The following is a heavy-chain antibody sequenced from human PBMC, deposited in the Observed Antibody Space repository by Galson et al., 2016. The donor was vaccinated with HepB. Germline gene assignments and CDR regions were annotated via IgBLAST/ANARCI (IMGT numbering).Heavy chain of an antibody. CDR3: AGIGARAPNVMDV. V-gene: IGHV3-7*01. J-gene: IGHJ6*02. CDR2: IKQDGSEK. Sequence: SLRLSCAASGFAFSTYWMNWVRQAPGKGLEWVATIKQDGSEKYYVDSVKGRFTISRDNTKHSLFLQMNSMQAEDTAVYYCAGIGARAPNVMDVWGQGTTVTVSS. CDR1: GFAFSTYW. D-gene: IGHD3-16*01.